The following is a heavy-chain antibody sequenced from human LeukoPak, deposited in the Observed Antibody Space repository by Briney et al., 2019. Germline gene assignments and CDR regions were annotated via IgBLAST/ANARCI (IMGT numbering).Heavy chain of an antibody. CDR1: GFTFSSYS. V-gene: IGHV3-23*01. J-gene: IGHJ4*02. Sequence: GGSLRLSCAASGFTFSSYSMNWVRQAPGKGLEWVSSISVSGGSTYYTDSVKGRFTISRDNSKNTLYLQMNSLRAEDTAVYYCAKEVYYYGSGSYYYWGQGTLVTVSS. CDR2: ISVSGGST. CDR3: AKEVYYYGSGSYYY. D-gene: IGHD3-10*01.